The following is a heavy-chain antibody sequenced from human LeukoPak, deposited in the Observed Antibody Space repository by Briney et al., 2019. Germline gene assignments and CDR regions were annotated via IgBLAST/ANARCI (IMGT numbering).Heavy chain of an antibody. CDR1: GFTFSSYA. D-gene: IGHD5-24*01. CDR3: AVPSPLRRDGYNSYAFDI. V-gene: IGHV3-30*14. CDR2: VSYDGSNK. Sequence: PGGSLRLSCAASGFTFSSYAMHWVRQAPGKGLEWVAVVSYDGSNKYYADSVKGRFTISRDNSKNTLYLQMNSLRAEDTAVYYCAVPSPLRRDGYNSYAFDIWGQGTMVTVSS. J-gene: IGHJ3*02.